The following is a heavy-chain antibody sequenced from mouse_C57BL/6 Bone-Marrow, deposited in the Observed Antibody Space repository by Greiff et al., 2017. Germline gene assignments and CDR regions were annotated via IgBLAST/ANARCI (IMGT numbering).Heavy chain of an antibody. V-gene: IGHV7-3*01. CDR2: IRNKANGYTT. Sequence: EVKLMESGGGLVQPGGSLSLSCAASGFTFTDYYMSWVRQPPGKALEWLGFIRNKANGYTTEYSASVKGRFTISRDNSQSILYLQMNALRAEDSATYYCARSTYYREAMDYWGQGTSVTVSS. CDR3: ARSTYYREAMDY. J-gene: IGHJ4*01. D-gene: IGHD2-12*01. CDR1: GFTFTDYY.